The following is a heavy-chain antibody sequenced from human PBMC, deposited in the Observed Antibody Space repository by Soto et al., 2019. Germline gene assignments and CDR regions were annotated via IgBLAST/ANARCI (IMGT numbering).Heavy chain of an antibody. CDR1: GFTFSSYA. D-gene: IGHD4-17*01. CDR3: AKRTVGWYFDL. CDR2: ISGSGGST. V-gene: IGHV3-23*01. J-gene: IGHJ2*01. Sequence: GGSLRLSCAASGFTFSSYAMRWVRQAPVKGLEWVSAISGSGGSTYYADSVKGRFTISRDNSKNTLYLQMNSLRAEDTAVYYCAKRTVGWYFDLWGRGTLVTVSS.